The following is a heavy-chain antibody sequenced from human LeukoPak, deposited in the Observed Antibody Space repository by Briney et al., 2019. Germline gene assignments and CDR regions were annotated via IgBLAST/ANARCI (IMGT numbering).Heavy chain of an antibody. Sequence: SETLSLTCAVSGGSISSSNWWGWVRQPPGKGLEWTGEIYRSGSTNYNPSLKSRVTISLDKSKNQFSLRLSSVTAADTAVYYCARYRGASGYHFDYWGQGTLVTVSS. CDR2: IYRSGST. CDR3: ARYRGASGYHFDY. V-gene: IGHV4-4*02. CDR1: GGSISSSNW. J-gene: IGHJ4*02. D-gene: IGHD5-12*01.